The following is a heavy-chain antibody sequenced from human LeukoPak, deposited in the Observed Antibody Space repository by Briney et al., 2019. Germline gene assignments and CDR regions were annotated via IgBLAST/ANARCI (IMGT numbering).Heavy chain of an antibody. D-gene: IGHD3-10*01. Sequence: PGGSLRLSCAASGFTFSSYAMHWVRQAPGKGLEWVAVISYDGSNKYYADSVKGRFTISRDNSKNTLYLQMNSLRAEDTAVYPSRGGDTAVYYCAREKSGFDYWGQGTLVTVSS. CDR1: GFTFSSYA. V-gene: IGHV3-30*04. J-gene: IGHJ4*02. CDR3: RGGDTAVYYCAREKSGFDY. CDR2: ISYDGSNK.